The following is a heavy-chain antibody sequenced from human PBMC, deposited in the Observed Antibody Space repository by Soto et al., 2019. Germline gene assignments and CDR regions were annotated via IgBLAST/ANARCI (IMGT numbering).Heavy chain of an antibody. Sequence: GGSLRLSCAASGFTFSSYAMSWVRQAPGKGLEWVSAISGSGGSTYYADSVKGRFTISRDNSKNTLYLQMNSLRAEDTAVYYCAKIYCSGGSCQDDYWGQGTLVTVSS. CDR3: AKIYCSGGSCQDDY. CDR2: ISGSGGST. CDR1: GFTFSSYA. V-gene: IGHV3-23*01. D-gene: IGHD2-15*01. J-gene: IGHJ4*02.